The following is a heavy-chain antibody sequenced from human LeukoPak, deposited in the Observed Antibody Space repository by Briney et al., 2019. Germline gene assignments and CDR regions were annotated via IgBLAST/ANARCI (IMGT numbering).Heavy chain of an antibody. CDR2: IYSGGST. CDR3: ARSYDSSGYYYL. D-gene: IGHD3-22*01. V-gene: IGHV3-53*01. Sequence: GGSLRLSCAASGFTVSSNYMSWVHQAPGKGLEWVSVIYSGGSTYYADSVKGRFTISRDNSKNTLYLQMNSLRAEDTAVYYCARSYDSSGYYYLWGQGTLVTVSS. J-gene: IGHJ4*02. CDR1: GFTVSSNY.